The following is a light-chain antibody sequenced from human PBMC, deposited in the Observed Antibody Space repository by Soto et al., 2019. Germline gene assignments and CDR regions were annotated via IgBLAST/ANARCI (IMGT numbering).Light chain of an antibody. CDR1: QSVSIK. V-gene: IGKV3-15*01. CDR2: DTS. J-gene: IGKJ5*01. Sequence: RVMTQYPATLSLSTGERATLSCRASQSVSIKLAWYQQKPGQAPRLLIYDTSTRATGIPARFSGSGSGTEFTLTISSLQSEDFAVYYCQQYNNGPPITFGQGTRLEIK. CDR3: QQYNNGPPIT.